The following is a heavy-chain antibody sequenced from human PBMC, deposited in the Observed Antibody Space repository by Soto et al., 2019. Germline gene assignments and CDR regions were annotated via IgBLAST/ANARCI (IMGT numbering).Heavy chain of an antibody. V-gene: IGHV3-9*01. CDR2: ISWNRGSI. CDR3: VKDIHEQWLVSHFEY. J-gene: IGHJ4*02. D-gene: IGHD6-19*01. Sequence: EVQLVESGGGSVQPGRSLRLSCVASGFTFESYAMHWVRQVPGKGVEWVSGISWNRGSIGYEDSVKGRFTISRDNPQKSLYLEMNSLRVEDTAFYYCVKDIHEQWLVSHFEYWGQGALVTVSS. CDR1: GFTFESYA.